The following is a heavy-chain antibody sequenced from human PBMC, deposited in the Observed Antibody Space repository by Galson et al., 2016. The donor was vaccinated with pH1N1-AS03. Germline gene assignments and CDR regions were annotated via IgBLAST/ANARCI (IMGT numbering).Heavy chain of an antibody. J-gene: IGHJ4*02. V-gene: IGHV1-69*13. CDR2: IIPLSETI. Sequence: SVKVSCKAPGGTFATYAISWVRQARGQGLEWMGGIIPLSETITYAQKFQGRLTITADDSTGTASMELTSLTSDDTAVYYCARDRDRDSSRDFYESVYWGQGTLVTVSS. CDR3: ARDRDRDSSRDFYESVY. D-gene: IGHD2/OR15-2a*01. CDR1: GGTFATYA.